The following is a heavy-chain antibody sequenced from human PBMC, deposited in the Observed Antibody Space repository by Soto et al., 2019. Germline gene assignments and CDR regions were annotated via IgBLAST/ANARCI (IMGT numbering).Heavy chain of an antibody. D-gene: IGHD3-9*01. V-gene: IGHV3-7*03. CDR2: VNEDGSEG. J-gene: IGHJ4*02. CDR1: GFTFSSYY. CDR3: AKDVYDILTGYPTPFDY. Sequence: LRLSCAASGFTFSSYYMSLVRQAQGNWLEWVANVNEDGSEGYYVDSVKGRFTVSRDNAKNSLYLQMNSLRAEDTAVYYCAKDVYDILTGYPTPFDYWGQGTLVTVSS.